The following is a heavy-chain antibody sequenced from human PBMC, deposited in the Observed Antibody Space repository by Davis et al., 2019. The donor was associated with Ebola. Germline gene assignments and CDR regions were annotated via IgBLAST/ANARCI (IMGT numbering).Heavy chain of an antibody. J-gene: IGHJ4*02. V-gene: IGHV3-9*01. CDR3: AKPDRDGY. CDR2: ISWNSGSI. Sequence: SLKISCAASGFTFGDSAMHWVRQAPGKGLEWVSGISWNSGSIDYADSVKGRFTISRDNAKNSLYLQMNSLRAEDTAFYYCAKPDRDGYWGQGTLVTVSS. CDR1: GFTFGDSA. D-gene: IGHD2-21*01.